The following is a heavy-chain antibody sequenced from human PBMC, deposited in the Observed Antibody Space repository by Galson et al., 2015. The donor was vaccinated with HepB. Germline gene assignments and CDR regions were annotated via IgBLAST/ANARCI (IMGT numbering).Heavy chain of an antibody. CDR1: GYTLTELS. D-gene: IGHD2-2*01. V-gene: IGHV1-24*01. Sequence: SVKVSCKVSGYTLTELSMHWVRQAPGKGLEWMGGFDPEDGETIYAQKFQGRVTMTEDTSTDTAYMELSSLRSEDTAVYYCATVPIVVVPAATSYYYYGMDVWGQGTTVTVSS. CDR3: ATVPIVVVPAATSYYYYGMDV. CDR2: FDPEDGET. J-gene: IGHJ6*02.